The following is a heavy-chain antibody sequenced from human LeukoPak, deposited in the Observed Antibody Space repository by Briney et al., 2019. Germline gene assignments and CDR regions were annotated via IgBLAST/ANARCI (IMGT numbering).Heavy chain of an antibody. Sequence: ASVKVSCKASGGTFSSYAISWVRQAPGQGLEWMGIINPSGGGTSYAQKFQGRVTMTRDMSTSTVYMELSSLRSEDTAVYYCARDPQATYYYDSSGYYLDYWGQGTLVTVSS. CDR3: ARDPQATYYYDSSGYYLDY. CDR2: INPSGGGT. V-gene: IGHV1-46*01. D-gene: IGHD3-22*01. J-gene: IGHJ4*02. CDR1: GGTFSSYA.